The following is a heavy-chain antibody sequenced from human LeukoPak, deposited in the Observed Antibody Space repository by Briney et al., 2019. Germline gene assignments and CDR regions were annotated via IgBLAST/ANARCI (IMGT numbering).Heavy chain of an antibody. J-gene: IGHJ1*01. CDR1: GFTFSSYG. Sequence: PGGSLRLSCAASGFTFSSYGMHWVRQAPGRGLEWVAFMRYDGSNKYYADSVKGRFTISRDNSKNTLYLQMNSLRAEDTAVYYCAKISEYYYDSSGYSWYFQHWGQGTLVTVSS. D-gene: IGHD3-22*01. CDR2: MRYDGSNK. V-gene: IGHV3-30*02. CDR3: AKISEYYYDSSGYSWYFQH.